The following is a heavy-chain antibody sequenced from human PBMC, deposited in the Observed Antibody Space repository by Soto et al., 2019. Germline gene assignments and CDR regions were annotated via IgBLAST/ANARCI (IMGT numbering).Heavy chain of an antibody. CDR3: ARRYGGTFDY. J-gene: IGHJ4*02. Sequence: QVQLQESGPGLVKPSETLSLTCTVSGGSISSYYWSWIRQPPGKGLEWIGYIYYSGSTNYNPSHKSRVTISVDTSKNQYSLQLSSVTAADTAVYYCARRYGGTFDYWGQGTLVTVSS. D-gene: IGHD2-15*01. V-gene: IGHV4-59*08. CDR1: GGSISSYY. CDR2: IYYSGST.